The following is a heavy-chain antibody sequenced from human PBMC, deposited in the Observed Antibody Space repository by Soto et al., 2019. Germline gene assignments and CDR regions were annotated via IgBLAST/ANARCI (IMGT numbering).Heavy chain of an antibody. Sequence: QVQLVQSGAEVKKPGSSVKVSCKASGGTFSSYAISWVRQAPGQGLEWMGGIIPIFGTANYAQKFQGRVTITADESTSTAYMELSSLRSEDTAVYYCARAYCSSTSCPRGRGSYYYYYGMDVWGQGTTVTVSS. CDR3: ARAYCSSTSCPRGRGSYYYYYGMDV. D-gene: IGHD2-2*01. V-gene: IGHV1-69*01. CDR2: IIPIFGTA. J-gene: IGHJ6*02. CDR1: GGTFSSYA.